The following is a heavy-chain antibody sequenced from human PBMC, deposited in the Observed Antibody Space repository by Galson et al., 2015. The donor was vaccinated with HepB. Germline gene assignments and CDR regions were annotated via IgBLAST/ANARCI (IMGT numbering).Heavy chain of an antibody. V-gene: IGHV3-72*01. Sequence: SLRLSCAASGFIFSDHYMDWVRQAPGKGMEWVGRIRNKFKTYTTEYAASVEGRFTVSRDDSENSLYLQMNSLKIEDTAMYYCVRGLYCSSATCLVEPFDIWGQGTMVTVSS. CDR1: GFIFSDHY. J-gene: IGHJ3*02. CDR2: IRNKFKTYTT. CDR3: VRGLYCSSATCLVEPFDI. D-gene: IGHD2-2*01.